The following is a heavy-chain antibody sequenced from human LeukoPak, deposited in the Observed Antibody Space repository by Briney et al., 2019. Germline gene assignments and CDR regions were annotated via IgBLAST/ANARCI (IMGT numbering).Heavy chain of an antibody. V-gene: IGHV4-30-2*01. D-gene: IGHD5-18*01. CDR3: ARAEWGTAMARGVFHY. J-gene: IGHJ4*02. CDR2: IYHSGST. CDR1: GGSISSGGYS. Sequence: SETLSLTCAVSGGSISSGGYSWSWIRQPPGKGLEWIGYIYHSGSTYYNPSLKSRVTISVDRSKNQFSLKLSSVTAADTAVYYCARAEWGTAMARGVFHYWGQGTLVTVSS.